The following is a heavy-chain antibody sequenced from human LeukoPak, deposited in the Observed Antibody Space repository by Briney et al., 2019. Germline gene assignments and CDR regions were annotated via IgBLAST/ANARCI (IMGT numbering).Heavy chain of an antibody. Sequence: SETLSLTCTVSGGSISSSSYYWGWIRQPPGKGLEWIGSIYYSGSTYYNPSLKSRVTISVDTSKNQFSLKLSSVTAADTAVYYWARHFSSGWVRFSDAFDIWGQGTIVTASS. CDR2: IYYSGST. CDR1: GGSISSSSYY. D-gene: IGHD5-12*01. CDR3: ARHFSSGWVRFSDAFDI. J-gene: IGHJ3*02. V-gene: IGHV4-39*01.